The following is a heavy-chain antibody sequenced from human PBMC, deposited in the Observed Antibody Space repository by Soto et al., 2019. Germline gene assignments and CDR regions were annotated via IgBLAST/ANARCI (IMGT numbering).Heavy chain of an antibody. J-gene: IGHJ6*02. Sequence: PGGSLRLSCAASGFTFSSYAMHWVRQAPGKRPEWVAVISYDGSNKYYADSVTGRFTISRDNSKNTLYLQMNSLRAEDTAVYYCASLIGDYDGSGSNYHYGMDVWGQGTTVTVSS. V-gene: IGHV3-30-3*01. CDR2: ISYDGSNK. CDR1: GFTFSSYA. D-gene: IGHD3-10*01. CDR3: ASLIGDYDGSGSNYHYGMDV.